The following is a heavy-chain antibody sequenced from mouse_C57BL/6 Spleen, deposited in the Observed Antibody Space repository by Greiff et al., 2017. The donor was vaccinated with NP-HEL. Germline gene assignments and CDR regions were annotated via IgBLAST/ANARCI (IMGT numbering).Heavy chain of an antibody. J-gene: IGHJ2*01. CDR3: AREGVTGDFDY. V-gene: IGHV5-4*01. D-gene: IGHD4-1*01. Sequence: EVMLVESGGGLVKPGGSLKLSCAASGFTFGSYAMSWVRQTPEKRLEWVATISDGGSYTYYPDNVKGRFTISRDNAKNNLYLQMSHLKSEDTAMYYCAREGVTGDFDYWGQGTTLTVSS. CDR2: ISDGGSYT. CDR1: GFTFGSYA.